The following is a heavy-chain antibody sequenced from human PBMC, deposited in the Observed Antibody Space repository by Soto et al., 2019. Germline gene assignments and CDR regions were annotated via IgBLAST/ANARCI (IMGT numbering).Heavy chain of an antibody. CDR1: GYTFTSYD. V-gene: IGHV1-8*01. Sequence: ASVKVSCKASGYTFTSYDINWVRQATGQGLEWMGWMNPNSGNTGYAQKFQGRVTMTRNTSISKAYMELGSLRSEDTAVYYCARGHNVLGYDYIWGSYRPSDWFDPWGQGTLVTVSS. CDR3: ARGHNVLGYDYIWGSYRPSDWFDP. J-gene: IGHJ5*02. D-gene: IGHD3-16*02. CDR2: MNPNSGNT.